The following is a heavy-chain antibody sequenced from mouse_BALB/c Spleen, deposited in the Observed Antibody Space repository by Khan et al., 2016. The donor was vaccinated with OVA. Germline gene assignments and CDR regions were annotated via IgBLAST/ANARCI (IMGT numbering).Heavy chain of an antibody. D-gene: IGHD2-10*01. J-gene: IGHJ4*01. CDR3: ARQPYYHYYLMDY. CDR1: GFSLTNYG. Sequence: VKLLESGPGLVVPSQSLSITCTISGFSLTNYGVHWVRQPPGKGLEWLVVIWSDGTTTYDSALKSRLTISKDNSKSQVFLKMDSLQTDDTAMYYCARQPYYHYYLMDYWGQGTSVTVSS. V-gene: IGHV2-6-1*01. CDR2: IWSDGTT.